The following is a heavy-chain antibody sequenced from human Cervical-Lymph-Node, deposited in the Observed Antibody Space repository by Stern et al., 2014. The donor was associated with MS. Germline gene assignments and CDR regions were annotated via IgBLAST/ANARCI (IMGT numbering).Heavy chain of an antibody. Sequence: EVQLVQSGPEVKRPGESLKISCQASGYTFTSYWIGWVRQMPGKGLEWIAIVFPGGPDIRYSPSFQGQATISPDKPSSTAYSQGNNPKSSDTAIYYCARQRYFDYWGQGTLVTVSS. CDR3: ARQRYFDY. J-gene: IGHJ4*02. CDR1: GYTFTSYW. CDR2: VFPGGPDI. V-gene: IGHV5-51*01.